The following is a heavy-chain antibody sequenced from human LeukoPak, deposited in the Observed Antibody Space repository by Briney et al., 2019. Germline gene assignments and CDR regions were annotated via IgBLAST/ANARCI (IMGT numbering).Heavy chain of an antibody. D-gene: IGHD1-1*01. J-gene: IGHJ4*02. CDR3: AVGVGGDDWKYYFDY. CDR1: GGSISSSSYY. V-gene: IGHV4-39*07. Sequence: PSETLSLTCTVSGGSISSSSYYWGWIRQPPGKGLEWIGSIYYSGSTYYNPSLKSRVTISVDTSKNQFSLKLSSVTDADTAVYYCAVGVGGDDWKYYFDYWGQGTLVTVSS. CDR2: IYYSGST.